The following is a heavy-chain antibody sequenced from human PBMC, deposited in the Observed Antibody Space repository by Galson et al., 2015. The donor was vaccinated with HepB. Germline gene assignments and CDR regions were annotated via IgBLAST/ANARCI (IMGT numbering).Heavy chain of an antibody. Sequence: SVKVSCKASGFTFTRYAIHWVRQAPGQRLEWMGYINAGNGYTKYSQKFQGRITISRDTSATTAYMELSSLRSEDTAVFYCARELGNSITFDYWGQGTLVTVSS. CDR3: ARELGNSITFDY. D-gene: IGHD3-3*02. V-gene: IGHV1-3*01. J-gene: IGHJ4*02. CDR1: GFTFTRYA. CDR2: INAGNGYT.